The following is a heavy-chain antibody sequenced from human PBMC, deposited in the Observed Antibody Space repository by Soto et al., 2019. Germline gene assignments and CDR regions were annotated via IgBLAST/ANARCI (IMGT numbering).Heavy chain of an antibody. CDR1: GYNFTSYG. D-gene: IGHD5-18*01. V-gene: IGHV1-18*01. Sequence: QVQLVQSGAEVKKPGASVKVSCKASGYNFTSYGISWVRQAPGQGLEWMGWISTYNGNTNSAQKLQGRVTMTTDTSTSIAYMELRSLRSDDTAVYYCASDYSYGMFGYWGQGTLVIVSS. J-gene: IGHJ4*02. CDR2: ISTYNGNT. CDR3: ASDYSYGMFGY.